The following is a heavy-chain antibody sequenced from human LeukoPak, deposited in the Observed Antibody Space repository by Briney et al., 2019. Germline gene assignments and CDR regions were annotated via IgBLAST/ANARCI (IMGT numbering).Heavy chain of an antibody. CDR3: THYYDSSGRYAFDI. Sequence: SETLSLTCTVSGGSISSYYWSWVRQPAGKGLEWIGRIYTSGSTNYNPSLKSRVTMSVDTSKNQFSLKLSSVTAADTAVYYRTHYYDSSGRYAFDIWGQGTMVTVSS. CDR1: GGSISSYY. J-gene: IGHJ3*02. V-gene: IGHV4-4*07. D-gene: IGHD3-22*01. CDR2: IYTSGST.